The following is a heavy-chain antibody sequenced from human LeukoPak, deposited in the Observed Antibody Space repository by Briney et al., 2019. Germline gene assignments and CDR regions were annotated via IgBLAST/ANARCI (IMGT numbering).Heavy chain of an antibody. CDR1: GGSLSGYF. Sequence: PSETLSLTCAVYGGSLSGYFLGWIRQPPRKGLEWIGEINHSGSTNYNPSLKSRVTISVDTSKNQFSLKLSSVTAADTAVYYCARISTSSFWFDPWGQGTLVTVSS. J-gene: IGHJ5*02. D-gene: IGHD2-2*01. CDR2: INHSGST. V-gene: IGHV4-34*01. CDR3: ARISTSSFWFDP.